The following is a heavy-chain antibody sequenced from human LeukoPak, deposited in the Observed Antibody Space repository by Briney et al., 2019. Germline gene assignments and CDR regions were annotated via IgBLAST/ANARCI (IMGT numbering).Heavy chain of an antibody. Sequence: PGGSLRLSCTASGFSVSDLYMTWARQAPGRGLEWVSLIYHSGTTKYADSVKGRFTISRDNAKSSLFLQMNSLRTEDTAVYYCARDPHGSGSYPFIGFDPWGQGTLVTVSS. CDR1: GFSVSDLY. V-gene: IGHV3-69-1*01. J-gene: IGHJ5*02. CDR3: ARDPHGSGSYPFIGFDP. CDR2: IYHSGTT. D-gene: IGHD3-10*01.